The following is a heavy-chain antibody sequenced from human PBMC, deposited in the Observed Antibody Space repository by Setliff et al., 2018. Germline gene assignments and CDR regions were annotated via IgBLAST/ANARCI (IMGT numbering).Heavy chain of an antibody. CDR1: GASISSSRDY. CDR3: ARGVGAMGDY. V-gene: IGHV4-39*01. D-gene: IGHD1-26*01. J-gene: IGHJ4*02. Sequence: PSETLSLTCTVSGASISSSRDYWGWIRQPPGKGLEWIGSIYYSGSTYYNPSLKSRVTISVDTSKSQFSLKLSSVTAADTAVYYCARGVGAMGDYWGQGTLVTVSS. CDR2: IYYSGST.